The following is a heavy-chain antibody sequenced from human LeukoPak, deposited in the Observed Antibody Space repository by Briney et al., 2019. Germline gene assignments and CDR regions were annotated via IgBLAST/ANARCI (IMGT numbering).Heavy chain of an antibody. J-gene: IGHJ4*02. CDR3: ARVQRLLGNAYGIDY. CDR2: ISTTDDRM. CDR1: GFTFSNYG. D-gene: IGHD3-10*01. V-gene: IGHV3-48*03. Sequence: GGSLRLSCAASGFTFSNYGMSWVRQAPGKGLEWVSYISTTDDRMNYADSVKGRFTISRDNAKNSLFLQTNGLRVEDTAIYYCARVQRLLGNAYGIDYWGQGTLVTVSS.